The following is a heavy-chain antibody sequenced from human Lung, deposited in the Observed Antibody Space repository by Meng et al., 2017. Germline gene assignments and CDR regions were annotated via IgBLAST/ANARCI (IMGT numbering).Heavy chain of an antibody. CDR2: INPKSGDT. V-gene: IGHV1-2*06. J-gene: IGHJ4*02. CDR1: VYTFPDYW. D-gene: IGHD6-13*01. Sequence: SVNVSCKASVYTFPDYWLHWVRRAPGQGLEWMGRINPKSGDTHYAQRFQGRVTMTGDTSISTAYMELSGLRSDDTAMYYCARDEDISAAGKLFGDYWGQGTLVTVSS. CDR3: ARDEDISAAGKLFGDY.